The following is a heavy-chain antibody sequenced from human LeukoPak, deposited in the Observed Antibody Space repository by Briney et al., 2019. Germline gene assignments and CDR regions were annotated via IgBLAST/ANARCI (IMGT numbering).Heavy chain of an antibody. CDR3: ARQGNTTSLFDC. CDR2: IYTSGST. Sequence: PSQTLSLTCTVSGGSISSGNYYWYWIRQPAGKGLEWIGRIYTSGSTNYNPSLKSRVTMSVDTSKNQFSLKLSSVTAADTAVYYCARQGNTTSLFDCWGQGTLVTVSS. J-gene: IGHJ4*02. CDR1: GGSISSGNYY. D-gene: IGHD1-14*01. V-gene: IGHV4-61*02.